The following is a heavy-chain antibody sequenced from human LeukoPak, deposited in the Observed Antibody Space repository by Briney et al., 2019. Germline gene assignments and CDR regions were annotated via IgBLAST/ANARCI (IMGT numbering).Heavy chain of an antibody. CDR1: GFTFSSYG. CDR2: IRYDGSNK. J-gene: IGHJ4*02. Sequence: GGSLRLSCAASGFTFSSYGMHWVRQAPGKGLEWVAFIRYDGSNKYYADSVKGRFTISRDNSKNTLSLQMNSLTAEDTAVYYCAKDRGTIFNVLNYHFDLWGQGVLVTVSS. V-gene: IGHV3-30*02. CDR3: AKDRGTIFNVLNYHFDL. D-gene: IGHD3-3*01.